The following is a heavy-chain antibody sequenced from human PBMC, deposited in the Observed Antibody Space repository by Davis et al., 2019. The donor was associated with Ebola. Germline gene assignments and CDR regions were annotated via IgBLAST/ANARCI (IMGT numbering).Heavy chain of an antibody. CDR1: GFTFSSYG. Sequence: GGSLRLSCAAPGFTFSSYGMHWVRQAPGKGLEWVAVISYDGSNKYYADSVKGRFTISRDNSKNTLYLQMNSLRAEDTAVYYCAKDTKMSIWGQGTMVTVSS. CDR3: AKDTKMSI. D-gene: IGHD1-1*01. CDR2: ISYDGSNK. V-gene: IGHV3-30*18. J-gene: IGHJ3*02.